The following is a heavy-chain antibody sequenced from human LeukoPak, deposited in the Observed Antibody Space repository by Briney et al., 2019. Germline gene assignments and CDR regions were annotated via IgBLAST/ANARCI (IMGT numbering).Heavy chain of an antibody. D-gene: IGHD2-15*01. J-gene: IGHJ4*02. Sequence: GGSLRLSCAASGFTFDDYTMHWVRQAPGKGLEWVSLISWDGGSTYYADSVKGRFAISRDNSKSTLYLQMNSLRADDTAVYYCAKNRASSCYSPIDYWGQGTLVTVSS. CDR2: ISWDGGST. V-gene: IGHV3-43*01. CDR3: AKNRASSCYSPIDY. CDR1: GFTFDDYT.